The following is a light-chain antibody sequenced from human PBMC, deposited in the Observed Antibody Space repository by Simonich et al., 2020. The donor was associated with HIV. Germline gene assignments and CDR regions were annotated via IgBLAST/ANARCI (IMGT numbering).Light chain of an antibody. CDR3: QQYYSTPRT. CDR1: QSVSSN. CDR2: EAS. J-gene: IGKJ1*01. V-gene: IGKV3-15*01. Sequence: EIVMTQSPATLSVSPGERATLSCRARQSVSSNLAWYQQKPGQAPRPLIVEASTRATGVPAKFSGSGSGTEFTLTISSLQAEDVAVYYCQQYYSTPRTFGQGTKVEIK.